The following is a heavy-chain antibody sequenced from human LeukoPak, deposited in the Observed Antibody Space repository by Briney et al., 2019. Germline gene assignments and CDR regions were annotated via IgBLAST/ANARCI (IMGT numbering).Heavy chain of an antibody. J-gene: IGHJ4*02. CDR1: GFTFRSYW. D-gene: IGHD2-8*01. Sequence: GGSLRLSCEGPGFTFRSYWMSWVRQAPGKGLEWVANIKQDGSQIHYADSVKGRFTISRDNAKNSLLLQMNSLRVEETAVYYCARLKDDVTKFDSWGQGTLVTVSS. CDR2: IKQDGSQI. CDR3: ARLKDDVTKFDS. V-gene: IGHV3-7*01.